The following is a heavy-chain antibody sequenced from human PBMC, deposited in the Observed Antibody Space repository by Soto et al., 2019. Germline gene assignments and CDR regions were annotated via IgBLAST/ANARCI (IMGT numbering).Heavy chain of an antibody. Sequence: QVQLQESGPGLVEPSETLSLTCTVSGGSLTNYFWTWIRQSPGKGLEWIAYIRYSGKTGYNPSLKSRVTISLDTPKNQFSLTLTSVTAADTAIYYCARFQYTVVTPFDLWGQGTMVIVSS. CDR3: ARFQYTVVTPFDL. CDR1: GGSLTNYF. V-gene: IGHV4-59*01. J-gene: IGHJ3*01. D-gene: IGHD2-21*02. CDR2: IRYSGKT.